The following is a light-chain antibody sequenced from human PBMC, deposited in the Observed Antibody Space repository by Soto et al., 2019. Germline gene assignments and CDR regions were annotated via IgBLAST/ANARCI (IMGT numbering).Light chain of an antibody. J-gene: IGLJ1*01. V-gene: IGLV2-8*01. CDR1: SSDVGAYGF. Sequence: QSALTQPPSASGSPVQLVTISCTGTSSDVGAYGFVSWYQQHPGKAPKLMIYEINKRPSRVPVRFSVSKPGNPATLAVSWLQAQDETEYYCSSSAGTNNFPYVFAAGPKVTV. CDR3: SSSAGTNNFPYV. CDR2: EIN.